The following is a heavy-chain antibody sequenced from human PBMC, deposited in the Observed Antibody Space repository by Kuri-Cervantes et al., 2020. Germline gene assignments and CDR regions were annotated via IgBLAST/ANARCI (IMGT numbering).Heavy chain of an antibody. D-gene: IGHD3-10*01. CDR1: GFTFSSYW. V-gene: IGHV3-7*01. CDR2: IKQDGSEK. J-gene: IGHJ4*02. CDR3: ARDYYGSGSALDY. Sequence: GESLKISCAASGFTFSSYWMSWVRQAPGKGLEWVANIKQDGSEKYYVDSVKGRFTTSRDNAKNSLYLQMNSLRDEDTAVYYCARDYYGSGSALDYWGQGTLVTVSS.